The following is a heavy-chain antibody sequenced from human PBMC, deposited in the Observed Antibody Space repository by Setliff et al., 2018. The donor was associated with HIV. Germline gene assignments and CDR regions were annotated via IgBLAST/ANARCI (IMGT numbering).Heavy chain of an antibody. J-gene: IGHJ3*02. Sequence: SETLSLTCTVSGGSISSHYWSWVRQPPGKGLEWIGYIYYSGNTHYNPSLKSRVTMSVDTSKNQFSLKLSSVTAADTAVYYCASSRGRYYGSVRAFDIWGQETMVTVSS. CDR2: IYYSGNT. V-gene: IGHV4-59*08. D-gene: IGHD3-10*01. CDR1: GGSISSHY. CDR3: ASSRGRYYGSVRAFDI.